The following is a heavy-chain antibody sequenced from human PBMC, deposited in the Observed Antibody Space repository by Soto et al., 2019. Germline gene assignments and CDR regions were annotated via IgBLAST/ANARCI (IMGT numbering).Heavy chain of an antibody. D-gene: IGHD3-16*01. CDR3: ADRHGGN. CDR1: GSTFSNYW. J-gene: IGHJ3*01. Sequence: EVQLVESGGGLVQPGGSLRLSCAASGSTFSNYWMHWVRQAPGKGLVWVSRINSDGSSTTYEDSVKGRFTISRDNAKNTLYLQMNSLRVEDTAVYYCADRHGGNWGQGIMVTVSS. V-gene: IGHV3-74*01. CDR2: INSDGSST.